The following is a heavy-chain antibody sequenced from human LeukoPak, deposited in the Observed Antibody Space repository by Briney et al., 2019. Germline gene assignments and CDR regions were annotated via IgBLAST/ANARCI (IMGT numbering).Heavy chain of an antibody. V-gene: IGHV1-2*02. J-gene: IGHJ3*02. CDR2: INPNSGGT. Sequence: ASVKVSCKASGYXFTGYYFHWVRQAPGQGLEWMGWINPNSGGTNYAQKFQGRVTMTRDTSISTAYMELSRLRSDDTAVYYCEGYSGSYLVLGTFDIWGQGTLVTVSS. D-gene: IGHD1-26*01. CDR3: EGYSGSYLVLGTFDI. CDR1: GYXFTGYY.